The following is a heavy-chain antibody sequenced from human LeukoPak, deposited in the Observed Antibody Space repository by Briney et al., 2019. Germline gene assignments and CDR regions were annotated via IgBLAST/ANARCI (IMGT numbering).Heavy chain of an antibody. J-gene: IGHJ4*02. Sequence: NSSQTLSLTCTVSGGSISSGSYYWSWIRQPAGKGLEWIGRIYTSGSTNYNPSLKSRVTISVDTSKNQFSLKLSSVTAADTAVYYCAREAPSDFWSGYQGGCLDYWGQGTLVTVSS. CDR1: GGSISSGSYY. CDR2: IYTSGST. D-gene: IGHD3-3*01. V-gene: IGHV4-61*02. CDR3: AREAPSDFWSGYQGGCLDY.